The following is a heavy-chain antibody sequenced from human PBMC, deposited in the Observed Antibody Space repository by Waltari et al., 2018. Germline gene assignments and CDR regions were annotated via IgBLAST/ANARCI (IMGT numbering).Heavy chain of an antibody. CDR3: ARGGYSGYEGDY. Sequence: EVQLVQSGGGLIQPGGSLRLSCAASGFTFSNYWMHWVRQAPGKGLVGVSRINSAGSSTTYADSVKGRFTISRDNAKNTLFLQMNSLRAEDTAVYYCARGGYSGYEGDYWGQGTLVTVSS. CDR1: GFTFSNYW. V-gene: IGHV3-74*01. D-gene: IGHD5-12*01. CDR2: INSAGSST. J-gene: IGHJ4*02.